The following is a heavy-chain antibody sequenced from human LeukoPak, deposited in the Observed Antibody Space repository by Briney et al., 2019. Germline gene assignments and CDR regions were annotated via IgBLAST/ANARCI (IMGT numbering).Heavy chain of an antibody. CDR2: INPNSGGT. CDR3: ARRPLGWRTELAP. V-gene: IGHV1-2*02. CDR1: GYTFTGYY. D-gene: IGHD2-21*01. Sequence: GASVKVSCKASGYTFTGYYMHWVRQAPGQGLEWMGWINPNSGGTNYAQKFQGRVTMTRDTSISTAYMELSRLRSDDTAVYYCARRPLGWRTELAPWGQGTLVTVSS. J-gene: IGHJ4*02.